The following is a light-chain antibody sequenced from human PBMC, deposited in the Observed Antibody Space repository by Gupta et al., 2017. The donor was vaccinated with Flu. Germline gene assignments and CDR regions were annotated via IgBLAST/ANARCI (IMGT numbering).Light chain of an antibody. Sequence: QSVVTQSPSASRTPGQSVTISCSGSSSNVGGNTVSWYQQLPGTAPKLLVHTNNQRPSGVPDRFSGSKSGTSASLAISGLQSEDEAAYYCATWDDSLNGVVFGGGTKLTVL. V-gene: IGLV1-44*01. CDR1: SSNVGGNT. J-gene: IGLJ2*01. CDR3: ATWDDSLNGVV. CDR2: TNN.